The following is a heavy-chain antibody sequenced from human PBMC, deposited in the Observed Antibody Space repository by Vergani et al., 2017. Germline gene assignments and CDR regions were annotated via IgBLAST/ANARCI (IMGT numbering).Heavy chain of an antibody. CDR3: ARGPLGSGRN. D-gene: IGHD3-10*01. J-gene: IGHJ4*02. CDR1: GGSFSGYY. CDR2: INHSGRT. Sequence: QVQLQQWGAGLLKPSETLSLTCAVYGGSFSGYYWSWIRQPPGKGLEWIGEINHSGRTNYNPSLKSRVTISVDTSKNQFSLKLSSVTAADTAVYYCARGPLGSGRNWGQGTLVTVSS. V-gene: IGHV4-34*01.